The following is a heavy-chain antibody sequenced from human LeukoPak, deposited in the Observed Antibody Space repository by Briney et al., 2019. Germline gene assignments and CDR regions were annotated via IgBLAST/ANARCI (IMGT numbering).Heavy chain of an antibody. V-gene: IGHV3-23*01. CDR1: GFTFSSYA. J-gene: IGHJ4*02. CDR3: AKGWGSSWYCDY. D-gene: IGHD6-13*01. Sequence: GGSLRLSCAASGFTFSSYAMSWVRQAPGKGLEWVSTISGSGGSTYYADSVKGRFTISRDNSKNTLYLQMNSLRAEDTAVYYCAKGWGSSWYCDYWGQGTLVTVSS. CDR2: ISGSGGST.